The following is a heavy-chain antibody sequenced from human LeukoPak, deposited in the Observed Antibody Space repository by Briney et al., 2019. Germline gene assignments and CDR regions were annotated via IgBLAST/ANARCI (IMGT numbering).Heavy chain of an antibody. CDR1: GYSISSGYY. Sequence: SETLSLTCTVSGYSISSGYYWGWIRQPPGKGLEWIGSIYHSGSTYYNPSLKSRVTISVDTSKNQFSLKLSSVTAADTAVYYCAREENYSNYWFDPWGQGTLVTVSS. J-gene: IGHJ5*02. D-gene: IGHD4-11*01. CDR2: IYHSGST. V-gene: IGHV4-38-2*02. CDR3: AREENYSNYWFDP.